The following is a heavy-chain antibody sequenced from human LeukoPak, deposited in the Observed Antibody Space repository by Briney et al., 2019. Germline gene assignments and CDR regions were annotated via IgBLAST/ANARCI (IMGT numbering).Heavy chain of an antibody. CDR3: KHGDYQT. CDR1: GGSFSGYY. D-gene: IGHD4-17*01. Sequence: SETLSLTCAVYGGSFSGYYWSWIRQPPGKGLEWIGEINHSGSTNYNPSLKSRVTISVDTSKNQFSLKLSSVTAADTAVYYCKHGDYQTWGQGTLVTVSS. J-gene: IGHJ4*02. CDR2: INHSGST. V-gene: IGHV4-34*01.